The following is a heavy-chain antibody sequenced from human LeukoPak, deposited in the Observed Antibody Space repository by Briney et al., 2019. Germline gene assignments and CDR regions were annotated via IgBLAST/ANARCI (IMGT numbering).Heavy chain of an antibody. V-gene: IGHV3-7*01. Sequence: GGSLRLSCAASGFTFSNSWMTWVRQAPGKGLEWVANIKEDGSEKYYVDSVKGRFTISRDNAKNSLYLQMNSLRADDTAVYYCARMRYSDYWGQGTLVAVSS. CDR3: ARMRYSDY. D-gene: IGHD1-1*01. CDR1: GFTFSNSW. CDR2: IKEDGSEK. J-gene: IGHJ4*02.